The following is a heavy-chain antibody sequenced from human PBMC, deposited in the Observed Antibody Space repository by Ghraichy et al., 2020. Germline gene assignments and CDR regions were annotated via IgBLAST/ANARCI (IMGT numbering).Heavy chain of an antibody. Sequence: GGSLRLSCVTSGFGFSTYGMHWVRQAPGKGLEWVAVIWYDGSKIYYADSVKGRFTISRDNSKNTLYLQMNNLKVEDTAVYFCARGVVAGEEFYWGHGTLVIVSS. CDR2: IWYDGSKI. D-gene: IGHD2-15*01. CDR1: GFGFSTYG. V-gene: IGHV3-33*01. CDR3: ARGVVAGEEFY. J-gene: IGHJ4*01.